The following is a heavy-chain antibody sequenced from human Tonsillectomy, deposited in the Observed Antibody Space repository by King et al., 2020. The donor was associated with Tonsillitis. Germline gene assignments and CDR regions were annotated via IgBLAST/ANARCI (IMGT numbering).Heavy chain of an antibody. CDR2: ISTYNGNT. D-gene: IGHD3-9*01. J-gene: IGHJ4*02. CDR1: GYTFTSYG. Sequence: VQLVESGAEVKKPGASVKVSCKASGYTFTSYGISWVRQAPGQGLEWMGWISTYNGNTNSAQKFQGRVTMTTDTSTSTAYMEVRSLRSDDTAVYYCARVSGDYSIWTGFDYGGQGSLVTGSS. CDR3: ARVSGDYSIWTGFDY. V-gene: IGHV1-18*04.